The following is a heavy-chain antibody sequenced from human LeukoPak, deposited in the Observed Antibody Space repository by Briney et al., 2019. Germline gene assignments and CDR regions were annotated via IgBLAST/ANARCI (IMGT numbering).Heavy chain of an antibody. D-gene: IGHD5-18*01. CDR1: GFTFSGAW. CDR2: ISSSGSTI. V-gene: IGHV3-48*04. CDR3: ARDEDTAMVGIYYMDV. Sequence: GGSLRLSCTASGFTFSGAWMTWVRQAPGKGLEWVSYISSSGSTIYYADSVKGRFTISRDNAKNSLYLQMNSLRAEDTAVYYCARDEDTAMVGIYYMDVWGKGTTVTVSS. J-gene: IGHJ6*03.